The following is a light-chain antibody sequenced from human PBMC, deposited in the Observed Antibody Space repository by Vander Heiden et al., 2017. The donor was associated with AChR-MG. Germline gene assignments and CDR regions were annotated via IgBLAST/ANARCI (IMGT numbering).Light chain of an antibody. CDR3: QSYDSGLSGSGV. V-gene: IGLV1-40*01. CDR2: ANN. CDR1: SSNIGAGYD. Sequence: QSVLTQPPSVSGAPGQRATISCTGGSSNIGAGYDVHWYQQIPGTAPKLLIFANNNRPSGVPDRFSGFKSSTSASLAITGLQAEDEAVYYCQSYDSGLSGSGVFGGGTTLTVL. J-gene: IGLJ3*02.